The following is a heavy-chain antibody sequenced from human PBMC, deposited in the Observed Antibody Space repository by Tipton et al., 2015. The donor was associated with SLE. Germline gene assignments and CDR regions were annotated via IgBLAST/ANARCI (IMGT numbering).Heavy chain of an antibody. D-gene: IGHD3-22*01. J-gene: IGHJ4*02. Sequence: QSGPEVKKPGASVKVSCKASGYTFTSYAMHWVRQAPGQRLEWMGWINAGNGNTKYSQKFQGRVTITRDTSASTAYMELSSLRSEGTAVYYCARGSQGVSSGYASFDYWGQGTLVTVSS. CDR2: INAGNGNT. V-gene: IGHV1-3*01. CDR1: GYTFTSYA. CDR3: ARGSQGVSSGYASFDY.